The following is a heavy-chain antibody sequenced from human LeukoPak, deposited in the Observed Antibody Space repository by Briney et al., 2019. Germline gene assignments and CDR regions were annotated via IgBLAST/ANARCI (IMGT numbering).Heavy chain of an antibody. CDR3: ARDMGHGTWYGAEYFQH. CDR2: SRSKPFGGTT. D-gene: IGHD6-13*01. V-gene: IGHV3-49*04. J-gene: IGHJ1*01. CDR1: GFTFGDYA. Sequence: GGSLGLSCTASGFTFGDYAISCVRRAPGKGLEWVGFSRSKPFGGTTAYAASVKGRFTISRDDSKSIAYLQMNSLKTEDTAVYYCARDMGHGTWYGAEYFQHWGQGTLVTVSS.